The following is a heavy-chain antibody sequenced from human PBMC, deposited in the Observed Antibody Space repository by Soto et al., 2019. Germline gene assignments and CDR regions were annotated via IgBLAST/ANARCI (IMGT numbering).Heavy chain of an antibody. D-gene: IGHD2-21*02. J-gene: IGHJ6*02. CDR2: IIPIFGTA. Sequence: QVQLVQSGAEVKKPGSSVKVSCKASGGTFSSYAISWVRQAPGQGLEWMGGIIPIFGTANYAQKFQGRVTITADESTSTAYMELSILTSKDTAVYYCAGRERTKRINIVVGTGKLPFFYFYGMDVWGQGTTVTVSS. V-gene: IGHV1-69*01. CDR1: GGTFSSYA. CDR3: AGRERTKRINIVVGTGKLPFFYFYGMDV.